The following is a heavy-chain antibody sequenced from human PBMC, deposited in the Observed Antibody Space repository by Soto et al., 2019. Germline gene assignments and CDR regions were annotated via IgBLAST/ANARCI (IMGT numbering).Heavy chain of an antibody. V-gene: IGHV1-69*02. D-gene: IGHD3-22*01. CDR2: IIPILGIA. Sequence: QVQLVQSGAEVKKPGSSVKVSCKASGGTFSSYTISWVRQAPGQGLEWMGRIIPILGIANYAQKFQGRVTXTXDXXTSTAYMELSSLRSEDTAVYYCARTSGYYSSPFDYWGQGTLVTVSS. CDR1: GGTFSSYT. CDR3: ARTSGYYSSPFDY. J-gene: IGHJ4*02.